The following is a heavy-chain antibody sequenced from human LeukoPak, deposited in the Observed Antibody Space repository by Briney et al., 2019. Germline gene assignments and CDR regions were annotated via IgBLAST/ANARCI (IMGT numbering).Heavy chain of an antibody. Sequence: SVKVSCKASGDTFGNYAIHWVRQAPGQGLEWMGRIIPIFPKTDYAQKFQGRVTITADKSTSTAYLELSSLSSEDTAVYYCARDPKVIVVPDSRNDRNDPWGQGTLVTVSS. J-gene: IGHJ5*02. CDR1: GDTFGNYA. CDR2: IIPIFPKT. D-gene: IGHD1-1*01. V-gene: IGHV1-69*04. CDR3: ARDPKVIVVPDSRNDRNDP.